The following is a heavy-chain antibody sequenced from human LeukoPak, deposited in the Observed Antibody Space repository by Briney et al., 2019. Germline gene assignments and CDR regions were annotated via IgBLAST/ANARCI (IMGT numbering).Heavy chain of an antibody. CDR3: ARDLTALDFFYDFWSGPPPLYGMDV. J-gene: IGHJ6*02. CDR1: GYTFTGYY. V-gene: IGHV1-2*06. D-gene: IGHD3-3*01. CDR2: INPNSGGT. Sequence: GASVKVSCKASGYTFTGYYMHWVRQAPGQGLEWMGRINPNSGGTNYAQKFQGRVTMTRDTSISTAYMELSRLRSDDTAVYYCARDLTALDFFYDFWSGPPPLYGMDVWGQGTTVTVSS.